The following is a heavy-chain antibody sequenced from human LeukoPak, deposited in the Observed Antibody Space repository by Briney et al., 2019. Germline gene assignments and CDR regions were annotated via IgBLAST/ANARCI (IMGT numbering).Heavy chain of an antibody. Sequence: GGSLRLSCAASGFTFDDYAMHWVRQAPGKGLEWVSGISWNSGSIGYADSVKGRFTISRDNAKNSLYLQMNSLRAEDTAVYYCASSGYYDYVWGSYRPQDAFDIWGQGTMVTVSS. CDR2: ISWNSGSI. D-gene: IGHD3-16*02. V-gene: IGHV3-9*01. CDR1: GFTFDDYA. J-gene: IGHJ3*02. CDR3: ASSGYYDYVWGSYRPQDAFDI.